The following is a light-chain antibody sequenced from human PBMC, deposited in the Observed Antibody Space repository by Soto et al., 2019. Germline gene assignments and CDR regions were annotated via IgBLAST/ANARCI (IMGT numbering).Light chain of an antibody. J-gene: IGLJ2*01. CDR1: SSDVGGYNY. V-gene: IGLV2-14*01. CDR2: DVS. Sequence: HSVLTQPASVSGSPGQSITISCTGTSSDVGGYNYVSWYQQHPGKAPKLIIYDVSNRPSGVSNRFSGSKSANTASLTSSGLQAEDEADYYCSSYTGSSTYVVFGGGTELTVL. CDR3: SSYTGSSTYVV.